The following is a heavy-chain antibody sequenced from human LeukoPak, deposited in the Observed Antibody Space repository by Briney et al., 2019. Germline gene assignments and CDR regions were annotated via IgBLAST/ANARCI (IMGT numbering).Heavy chain of an antibody. J-gene: IGHJ4*02. Sequence: PGRSLRLSCAASGFTFDNYGMSWVRQAPGKGLEWVSGISWNSGSIGYADSVKGRFTISRDNAKNSLYLQMNSLRAEDTALYYCAKGGVVAATPLDYWGQGTLVTVSS. CDR1: GFTFDNYG. V-gene: IGHV3-9*01. D-gene: IGHD2-15*01. CDR2: ISWNSGSI. CDR3: AKGGVVAATPLDY.